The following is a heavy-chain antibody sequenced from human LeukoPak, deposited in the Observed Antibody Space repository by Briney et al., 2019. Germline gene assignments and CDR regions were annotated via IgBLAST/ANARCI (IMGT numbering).Heavy chain of an antibody. V-gene: IGHV4-4*02. CDR3: VRYSGIHSYFDS. J-gene: IGHJ4*02. CDR1: GDSITSNNW. D-gene: IGHD1-26*01. CDR2: MFHSGST. Sequence: SETLSLTCAVSGDSITSNNWWAWVRQPPGKGLEWIGEMFHSGSTSHNPSLKSRLSMSMDKSRNHFSLHLTSVTAADTAVYYCVRYSGIHSYFDSWGQGAPITVSS.